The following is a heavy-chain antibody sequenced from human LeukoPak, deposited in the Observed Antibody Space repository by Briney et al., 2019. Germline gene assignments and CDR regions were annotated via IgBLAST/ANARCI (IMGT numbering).Heavy chain of an antibody. CDR3: ATYRQIQVPFEF. V-gene: IGHV3-21*04. Sequence: GGSLRLSCAASGFTFSSYSMNWVRQAPGKGLEWVSTIFPSSVEIHYADSVKGRFTISRDNSRSTPSLQMDSLRAEDTATYYCATYRQIQVPFEFWGQGTLVTVSS. CDR2: IFPSSVEI. J-gene: IGHJ4*02. D-gene: IGHD5-18*01. CDR1: GFTFSSYS.